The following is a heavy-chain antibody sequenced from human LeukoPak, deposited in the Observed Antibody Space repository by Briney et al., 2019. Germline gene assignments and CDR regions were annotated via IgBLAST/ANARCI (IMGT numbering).Heavy chain of an antibody. CDR3: AIRPVVVPAAAFDY. D-gene: IGHD2-2*01. Sequence: ASVKVSCKASGGTFSSYAISWVRQAPGQGLEWMGGIIPIFGTANYAQKFQGRVTITTDESTSTAYMELSSLRSEDTAVYYCAIRPVVVPAAAFDYWGQGTLVTVSS. CDR1: GGTFSSYA. V-gene: IGHV1-69*05. J-gene: IGHJ4*02. CDR2: IIPIFGTA.